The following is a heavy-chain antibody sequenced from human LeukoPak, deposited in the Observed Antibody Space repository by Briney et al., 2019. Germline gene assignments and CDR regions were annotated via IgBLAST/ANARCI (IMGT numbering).Heavy chain of an antibody. CDR2: IYYSGNT. Sequence: PSETLSLTCTVSGGSISSSSYYWGWIRQPPGKGLEWIGSIYYSGNTYYNPSLKSRVTISVDTSKNQFSLKLSSVTAADTAVYYCASDDWLFPTGAFDIWGQGTMVTVSS. CDR3: ASDDWLFPTGAFDI. CDR1: GGSISSSSYY. V-gene: IGHV4-39*07. J-gene: IGHJ3*02. D-gene: IGHD3-9*01.